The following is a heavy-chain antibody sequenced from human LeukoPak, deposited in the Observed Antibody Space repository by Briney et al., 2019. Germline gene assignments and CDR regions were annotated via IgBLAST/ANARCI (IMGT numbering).Heavy chain of an antibody. J-gene: IGHJ6*02. D-gene: IGHD4-17*01. CDR1: GYTFTSYG. CDR2: ISAYNGNT. CDR3: ARDDSRYGADGEGYYYGMDV. Sequence: WASVKVSCKASGYTFTSYGISWVRQAPGQGLEWMGRISAYNGNTNYAQKLQGRVTMTTDTSTSTAYMELRSLRSDDTAVYYCARDDSRYGADGEGYYYGMDVWGQGTTVTVSS. V-gene: IGHV1-18*01.